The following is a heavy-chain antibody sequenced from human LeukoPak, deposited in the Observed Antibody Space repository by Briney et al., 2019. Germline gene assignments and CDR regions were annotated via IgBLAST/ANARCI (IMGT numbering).Heavy chain of an antibody. D-gene: IGHD2-15*01. V-gene: IGHV1-2*04. CDR3: AREDCSGGSCYSHWFDP. Sequence: ASVKVSCKASGYTFTSYYMHWVRQAPGQGLEWMGWINPNSGGTNYAQKFQGWVTMTRDTSISTAYMELSRLRSDDTAVYYCAREDCSGGSCYSHWFDPWGQGTLVTVSS. CDR2: INPNSGGT. J-gene: IGHJ5*02. CDR1: GYTFTSYY.